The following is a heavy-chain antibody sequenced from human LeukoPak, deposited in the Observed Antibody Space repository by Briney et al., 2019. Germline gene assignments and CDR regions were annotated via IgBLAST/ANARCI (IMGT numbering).Heavy chain of an antibody. Sequence: ASVKVSCKASGYTVTGYYMHWVRQAPGQGLEWMGWINPNSGGTNYAQKFQGRVTMTRDTSISTAYMELSRLRSDDTAVYYCARDFDYYDSSGYYYGEPFDYWGQGTLVTVSS. CDR3: ARDFDYYDSSGYYYGEPFDY. CDR1: GYTVTGYY. CDR2: INPNSGGT. V-gene: IGHV1-2*02. J-gene: IGHJ4*02. D-gene: IGHD3-22*01.